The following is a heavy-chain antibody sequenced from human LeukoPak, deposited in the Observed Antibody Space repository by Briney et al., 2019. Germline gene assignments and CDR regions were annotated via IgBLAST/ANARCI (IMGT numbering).Heavy chain of an antibody. D-gene: IGHD1-26*01. CDR2: IVVGSGNT. V-gene: IGHV1-58*01. Sequence: ASVKVSCKASGFTFTSSAVQWVRQARGQRLEWIGWIVVGSGNTNYAQKFQERVTITRDMSTSTAYMELSSLRSEDTAVYYCAAGELLSLKRSGYYYMDVWGKGTTVTVSS. CDR1: GFTFTSSA. CDR3: AAGELLSLKRSGYYYMDV. J-gene: IGHJ6*03.